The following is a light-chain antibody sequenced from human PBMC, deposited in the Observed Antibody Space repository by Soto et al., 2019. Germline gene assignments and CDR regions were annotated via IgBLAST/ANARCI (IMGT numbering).Light chain of an antibody. V-gene: IGLV2-8*01. CDR3: SSYAGSSIPVA. J-gene: IGLJ2*01. Sequence: QSVLTQPPSASGSPGQSVPISCTGASSDVGGYNFVSWYQHHPGKAPRLMIYDVTQRPSGVPDRFSGSKSGNTASLTVSGLQVDDEAYYYCSSYAGSSIPVAFGGGTKLTVL. CDR2: DVT. CDR1: SSDVGGYNF.